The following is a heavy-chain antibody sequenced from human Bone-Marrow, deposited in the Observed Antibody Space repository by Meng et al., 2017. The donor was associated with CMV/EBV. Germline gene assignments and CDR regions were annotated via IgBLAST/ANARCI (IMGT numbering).Heavy chain of an antibody. V-gene: IGHV1-69*12. J-gene: IGHJ4*02. CDR1: GGTFSSYA. Sequence: VQLVKCGAKVKKPGSSGKVSCKASGGTFSSYAISWVRQAPGQGFEWMGGIIPIFGTANYAQKFQGRVTITADESTSTAYMELSSLRSEDTAVYYCARDYEIRGVGAWGYWGQGTLVTVSS. D-gene: IGHD1-26*01. CDR2: IIPIFGTA. CDR3: ARDYEIRGVGAWGY.